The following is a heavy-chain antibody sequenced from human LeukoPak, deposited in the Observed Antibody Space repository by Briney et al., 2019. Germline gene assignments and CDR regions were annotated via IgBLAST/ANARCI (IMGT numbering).Heavy chain of an antibody. CDR3: ARDLFSSSWTNWFDP. CDR2: INPSGGST. V-gene: IGHV1-46*01. CDR1: GYTFTSYH. D-gene: IGHD6-13*01. J-gene: IGHJ5*02. Sequence: GALVKVSCKASGYTFTSYHMHWVRQAPGQGLEWMGIINPSGGSTSYAQKFLGRVTMTRDMSTSTVYMELSSLRSEDTAVYYCARDLFSSSWTNWFDPWGQGTLVTVSS.